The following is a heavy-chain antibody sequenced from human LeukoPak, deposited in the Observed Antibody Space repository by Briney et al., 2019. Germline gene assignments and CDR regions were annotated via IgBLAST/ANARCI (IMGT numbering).Heavy chain of an antibody. J-gene: IGHJ2*01. CDR1: GGPDSSDS. Sequence: PSETLSLTCSVSGGPDSSDSWNWIRPSPGKGLEWIGYIYNTGGPNHNLPLKNRVTISFDNSKSHLSLHLPSATAADTAIYYCAGHGKMNRVQGAFWYFDLWGRGTLVTVSS. CDR2: IYNTGGP. V-gene: IGHV4-59*08. D-gene: IGHD1-14*01. CDR3: AGHGKMNRVQGAFWYFDL.